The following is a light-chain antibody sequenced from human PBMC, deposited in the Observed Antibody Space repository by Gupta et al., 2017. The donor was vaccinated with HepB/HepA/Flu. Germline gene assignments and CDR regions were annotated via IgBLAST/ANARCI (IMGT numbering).Light chain of an antibody. V-gene: IGKV1-33*01. CDR3: QQYGNLPYT. CDR2: DAS. J-gene: IGKJ2*01. Sequence: DIQMTQSPCSLSASVGDRVTITCQASQDISNYLNWFQQKPGKAPKLLIYDASNLETGVPSTFSGSGSGTDFTFTISSLQPEDIATYYCQQYGNLPYTFGQGTKVEIK. CDR1: QDISNY.